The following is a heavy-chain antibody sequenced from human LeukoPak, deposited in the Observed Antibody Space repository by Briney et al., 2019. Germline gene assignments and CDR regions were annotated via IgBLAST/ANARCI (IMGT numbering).Heavy chain of an antibody. CDR3: ARDTYQPGLIDC. J-gene: IGHJ4*02. Sequence: GGSLRLSCAASEFTFSLYAMNWVRQAPGKGLEWVSYINDVSSDIHYADSVKGRFTISRDNDKNTLYLQMNSLRAEDTAVYYCARDTYQPGLIDCWGQGTLVTVSS. D-gene: IGHD2-2*01. V-gene: IGHV3-21*05. CDR1: EFTFSLYA. CDR2: INDVSSDI.